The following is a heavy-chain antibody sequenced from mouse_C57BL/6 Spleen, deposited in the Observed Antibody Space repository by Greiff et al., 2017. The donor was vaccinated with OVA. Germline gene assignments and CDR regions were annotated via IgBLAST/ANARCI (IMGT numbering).Heavy chain of an antibody. CDR2: INPNNGGT. CDR3: ARSGTAQATLDY. D-gene: IGHD3-2*02. V-gene: IGHV1-18*01. J-gene: IGHJ2*01. CDR1: GYTFTDYN. Sequence: VQLQQSGPELVKPGASVKIPCKASGYTFTDYNMDWVKQSHGKSLEWIGDINPNNGGTIYNQKFKGKATLTVDKSSSTAYMGLRSLASYDTAVYYCARSGTAQATLDYWGQGTTLTVSS.